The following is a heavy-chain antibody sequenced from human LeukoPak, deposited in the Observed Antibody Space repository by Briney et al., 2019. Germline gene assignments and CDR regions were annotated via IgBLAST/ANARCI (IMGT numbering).Heavy chain of an antibody. CDR1: GGSFSGYY. CDR3: ARMVRGVREDGMDV. J-gene: IGHJ6*02. V-gene: IGHV4-34*01. Sequence: KPSETLSLTCAAYGGSFSGYYWSWIRQPPGKGLEWIGEINHSGSTNYNPSLKSRVTISVDTSKNQFSLKLSSVTAADTAVYYCARMVRGVREDGMDVWGQGTTVTVSS. D-gene: IGHD3-10*01. CDR2: INHSGST.